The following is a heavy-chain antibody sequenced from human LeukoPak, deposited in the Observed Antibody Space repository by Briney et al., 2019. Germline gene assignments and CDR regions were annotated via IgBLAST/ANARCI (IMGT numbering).Heavy chain of an antibody. V-gene: IGHV7-4-1*02. CDR2: INTNTGNP. J-gene: IGHJ6*03. CDR1: GYTFTSYG. D-gene: IGHD6-13*01. CDR3: ARDRRDSSSWYDQYYYYYYMDV. Sequence: ASVKVSCKASGYTFTSYGISWVRQAPGQGLEWMGWINTNTGNPTYAQGFTGRFVFSLDTSVSTAYLQISSLKAEDTAVYYCARDRRDSSSWYDQYYYYYYMDVWGKGTTVTVSS.